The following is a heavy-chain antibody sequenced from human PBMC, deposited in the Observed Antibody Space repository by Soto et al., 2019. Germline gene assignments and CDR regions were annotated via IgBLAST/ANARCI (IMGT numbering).Heavy chain of an antibody. CDR3: ARGRYGDY. J-gene: IGHJ4*02. CDR1: GYAFTTYG. Sequence: QVHLVQSGAEVKKPGASVKVSCKGSGYAFTTYGITWVRQAPGQGLEWMGWISAHNGNTNYAQKLQGRDTVTRDTTTGTADMELRSLRSDDSAVYYCARGRYGDYWGQGALVTVSS. V-gene: IGHV1-18*01. D-gene: IGHD1-1*01. CDR2: ISAHNGNT.